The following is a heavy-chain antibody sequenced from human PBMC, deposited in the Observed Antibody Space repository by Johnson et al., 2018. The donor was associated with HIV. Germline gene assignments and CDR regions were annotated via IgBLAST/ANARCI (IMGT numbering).Heavy chain of an antibody. Sequence: DVQLVESGGGLVQPGGSLRLSCAASGFSFDSHAINWVRQAPGKGLQWVSAISYSGSSTYYADSVKGRFTISRDNSRSTVYLHMINLRADDTALYYCAREISRYYYDYAAFYLWGQGTTVTVSS. CDR2: ISYSGSST. CDR1: GFSFDSHA. CDR3: AREISRYYYDYAAFYL. D-gene: IGHD3-22*01. V-gene: IGHV3-23*04. J-gene: IGHJ3*01.